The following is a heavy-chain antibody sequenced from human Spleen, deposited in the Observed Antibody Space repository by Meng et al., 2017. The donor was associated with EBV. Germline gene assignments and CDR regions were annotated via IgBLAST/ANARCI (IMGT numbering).Heavy chain of an antibody. CDR3: ARGRGYSNSDY. CDR2: IYHSGST. J-gene: IGHJ4*02. Sequence: GQRQESGPVLVTPPGTLSLPCAVSGGPSSSSNWWSCARQPPGKGLEWIGEIYHSGSTNYNPSLKSRVTISVDKSKNQFSLKLSSVTAADTAVYYCARGRGYSNSDYWGQGTLVTVSS. CDR1: GGPSSSSNW. V-gene: IGHV4-4*03. D-gene: IGHD6-13*01.